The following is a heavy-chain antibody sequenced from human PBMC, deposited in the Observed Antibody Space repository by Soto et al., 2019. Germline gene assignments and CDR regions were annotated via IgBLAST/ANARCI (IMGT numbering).Heavy chain of an antibody. D-gene: IGHD3-3*01. J-gene: IGHJ6*02. CDR3: EKGATISPTDTYYEFWSGYYYYYGMDV. CDR2: ISGSGGST. V-gene: IGHV3-23*01. Sequence: GSLRVCWAAAGLSFSSYAMSWVRQAPGKGLELVSAISGSGGSTYYADSVKGRFTIYRDNSKNTLYLQMNSLRAEDTAVYYCEKGATISPTDTYYEFWSGYYYYYGMDVWGQGTTVTVSS. CDR1: GLSFSSYA.